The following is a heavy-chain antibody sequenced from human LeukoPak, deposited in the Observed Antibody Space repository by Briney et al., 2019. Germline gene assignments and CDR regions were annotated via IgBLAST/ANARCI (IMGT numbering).Heavy chain of an antibody. CDR1: GGSISSYY. D-gene: IGHD2-21*01. J-gene: IGHJ6*03. Sequence: SETLSLTCTVSGGSISSYYWSWIRQPAGKGLEWIGGIYTSGSTNYNPSLKSRVTMSVDTSKNQFSLKLSSVTAADTAVYYCARNEVVYNYYYYMDVWGKGTTVTVSS. V-gene: IGHV4-4*07. CDR2: IYTSGST. CDR3: ARNEVVYNYYYYMDV.